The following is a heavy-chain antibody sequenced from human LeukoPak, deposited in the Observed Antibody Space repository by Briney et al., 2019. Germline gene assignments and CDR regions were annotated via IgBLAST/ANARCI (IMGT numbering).Heavy chain of an antibody. J-gene: IGHJ6*02. Sequence: PGGSLTLSCVASGFTVNRYYLNWVRQAPGKGLEWVSLLYSGGATDYAASVKGRFTISRDISENTVYLQMTSLRADDTAVYYCAKEDCSSSSCYAGNGMDVWGQGATVTVSS. CDR2: LYSGGAT. V-gene: IGHV3-66*01. D-gene: IGHD2-2*01. CDR1: GFTVNRYY. CDR3: AKEDCSSSSCYAGNGMDV.